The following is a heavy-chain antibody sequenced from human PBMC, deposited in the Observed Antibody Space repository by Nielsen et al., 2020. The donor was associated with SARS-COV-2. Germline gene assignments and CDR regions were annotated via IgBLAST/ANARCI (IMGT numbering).Heavy chain of an antibody. CDR2: IDPSDSYT. D-gene: IGHD3-10*01. J-gene: IGHJ6*02. V-gene: IGHV5-10-1*01. CDR1: GYRFSDYW. CDR3: AKEGRDDSGTERRGMDV. Sequence: GESLKISCKGSGYRFSDYWIGWVRQTPGKGLEWMGRIDPSDSYTNYSPSFQGHVTISGDKSISTIYLQWRSLKASDSAMYYCAKEGRDDSGTERRGMDVWGRGTTVTVSS.